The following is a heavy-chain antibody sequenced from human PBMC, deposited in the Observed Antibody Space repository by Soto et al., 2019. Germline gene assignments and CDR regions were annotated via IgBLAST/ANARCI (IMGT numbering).Heavy chain of an antibody. J-gene: IGHJ4*02. Sequence: PSETLSLTCTVSGGSISSGGYYWSWIRQHPGKGLEWIGYIYYSGSTYYNPSLKSRVTISIDTSKNQFSLKLSSVTAADTAVYYCAREHNYDFWSGYHYWGQGTLVTVSS. D-gene: IGHD3-3*01. V-gene: IGHV4-31*03. CDR1: GGSISSGGYY. CDR3: AREHNYDFWSGYHY. CDR2: IYYSGST.